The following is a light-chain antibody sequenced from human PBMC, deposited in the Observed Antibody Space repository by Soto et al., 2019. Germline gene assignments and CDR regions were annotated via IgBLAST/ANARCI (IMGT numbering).Light chain of an antibody. V-gene: IGKV1-39*01. Sequence: DIQLTQSPSSLSASVGDRVTVTCRASQSISNHLNWYQQKPGKAPNLLIYATSNLHSGVPSRFSGSGSGTDFTLTISSLQLEDFATYYCQESYSRPPWMLGHGTKVDIK. J-gene: IGKJ1*01. CDR1: QSISNH. CDR2: ATS. CDR3: QESYSRPPWM.